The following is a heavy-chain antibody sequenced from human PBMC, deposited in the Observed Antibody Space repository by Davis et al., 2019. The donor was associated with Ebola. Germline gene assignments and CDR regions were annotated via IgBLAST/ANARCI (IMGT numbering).Heavy chain of an antibody. V-gene: IGHV3-73*01. CDR2: IRSKANRHAT. Sequence: GESLKISCAASGFSFSDSAMHWVRQASGKGLEWVGRIRSKANRHATAYAASVNGRSTISRDDSKKTAYLPMNSLKTEDTAVYYCTAAGQENGSWGQGTRVTVSS. D-gene: IGHD5-24*01. J-gene: IGHJ5*02. CDR1: GFSFSDSA. CDR3: TAAGQENGS.